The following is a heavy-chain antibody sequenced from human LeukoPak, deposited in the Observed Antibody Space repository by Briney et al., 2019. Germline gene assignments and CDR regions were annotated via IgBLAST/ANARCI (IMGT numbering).Heavy chain of an antibody. V-gene: IGHV4-4*07. D-gene: IGHD3-3*01. CDR1: GGSISSYY. J-gene: IGHJ6*03. Sequence: SETLSLTCTVSGGSISSYYWSWIRQPAGKGLEWIGRIYTSGSTNYNPSLKSRVTMSVDTSKNQFSLKLSSVTAADTAVYYCARDYYDFWSGHPDYYYYMDVWGKGTTVTVSS. CDR2: IYTSGST. CDR3: ARDYYDFWSGHPDYYYYMDV.